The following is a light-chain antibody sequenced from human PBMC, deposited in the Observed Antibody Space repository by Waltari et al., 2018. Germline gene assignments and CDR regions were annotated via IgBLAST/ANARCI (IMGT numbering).Light chain of an antibody. CDR3: MQGSQLPYS. V-gene: IGKV2D-29*02. CDR1: QSLLQSDGKTH. Sequence: DIVLTQTALSLSVTPGQPASISCKSSQSLLQSDGKTHLYWYLQRPGQSPHLLIYEVSNRVLGVPDRFSGSGSGTDFTLKISRVEAEDLGVYYCMQGSQLPYSFGQGTKLEIK. CDR2: EVS. J-gene: IGKJ2*03.